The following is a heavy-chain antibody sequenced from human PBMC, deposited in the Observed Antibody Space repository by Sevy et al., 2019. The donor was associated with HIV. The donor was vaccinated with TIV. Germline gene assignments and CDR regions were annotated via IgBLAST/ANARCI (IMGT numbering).Heavy chain of an antibody. CDR1: GFSFDSYV. CDR3: VKQSYGVYTPHFDH. D-gene: IGHD2-8*01. V-gene: IGHV3-33*06. CDR2: LWYDGSYT. Sequence: GGSLRLSCAASGFSFDSYVTHWVRQSPDKGLEWLALLWYDGSYTFYADPVKGRFTISRDNSRNTLFLQMNSLRVDDTALYYCVKQSYGVYTPHFDHWGQGALVTVSS. J-gene: IGHJ4*02.